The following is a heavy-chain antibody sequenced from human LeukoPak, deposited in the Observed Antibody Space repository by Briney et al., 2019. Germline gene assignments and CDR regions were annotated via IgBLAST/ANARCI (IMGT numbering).Heavy chain of an antibody. CDR2: ISRSGSTI. Sequence: GRSLRLSCAASGFTFSDYYMSWIRQAPGKGLEWVSYISRSGSTIYYADSVKGRFTISRHNAKNSLDLQMNSLRAEDTAVYYCARVLAYYFYPDVWGEGTTVTVSS. CDR3: ARVLAYYFYPDV. J-gene: IGHJ6*03. CDR1: GFTFSDYY. V-gene: IGHV3-11*01.